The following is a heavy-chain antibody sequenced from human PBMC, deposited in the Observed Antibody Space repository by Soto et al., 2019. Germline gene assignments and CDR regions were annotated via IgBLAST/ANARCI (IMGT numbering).Heavy chain of an antibody. CDR2: IIPIFGTA. D-gene: IGHD6-13*01. Sequence: SVKVSCKASGGTFSSYAIGWVRQAPGQGLEWMGGIIPIFGTANYAQKFQGRVTITADESTSTAYMELSSLRSEDTAVYYCARGVAAAGTDEFDYWGQGTLVTVSS. CDR3: ARGVAAAGTDEFDY. V-gene: IGHV1-69*13. J-gene: IGHJ4*02. CDR1: GGTFSSYA.